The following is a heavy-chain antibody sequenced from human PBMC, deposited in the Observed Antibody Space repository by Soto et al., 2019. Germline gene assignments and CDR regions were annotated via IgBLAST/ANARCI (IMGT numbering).Heavy chain of an antibody. J-gene: IGHJ5*02. D-gene: IGHD3-10*01. CDR3: ARRERYYGSPGWFDP. Sequence: QLQLQESGPGLVRPSEALSLTCTVSGGSISSFAYYWGWIRQPPGKGLEWIGTVYYNENTYYNPSLKSRVPISVDTAKNQFSLNLWSVTAADTAIYFCARRERYYGSPGWFDPWGQGTLVTVSS. V-gene: IGHV4-39*01. CDR1: GGSISSFAYY. CDR2: VYYNENT.